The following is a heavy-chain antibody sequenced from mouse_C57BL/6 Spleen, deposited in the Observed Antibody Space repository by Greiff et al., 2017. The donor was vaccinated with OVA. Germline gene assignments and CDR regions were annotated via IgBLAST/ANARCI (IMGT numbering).Heavy chain of an antibody. J-gene: IGHJ4*01. CDR1: GFTFTSSG. CDR3: ANSNRYAIDY. D-gene: IGHD4-1*01. Sequence: QVQLKESGAELVRPGASVKLSCKASGFTFTSSGISWVKQRTGQGLEWIGEIYPRSGNTYYTEKFKGKATLTADKSYSTAYMQLRRLTSEDSAVYFCANSNRYAIDYWGQGTSVTVSS. CDR2: IYPRSGNT. V-gene: IGHV1-81*01.